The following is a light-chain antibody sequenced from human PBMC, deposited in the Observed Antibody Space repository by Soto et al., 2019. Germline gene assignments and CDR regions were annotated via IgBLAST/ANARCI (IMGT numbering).Light chain of an antibody. CDR1: QSVNSN. J-gene: IGKJ4*01. V-gene: IGKV3-15*01. Sequence: EVVLTQSPATLSVSPGERATLSCRASQSVNSNLAWYQQKPGQAPRLLIYGASTRATDIPARFSGSGSGTEFTPTVSSLQSEYFAVYSCQQYNSWPLTFGGGTKVEIK. CDR3: QQYNSWPLT. CDR2: GAS.